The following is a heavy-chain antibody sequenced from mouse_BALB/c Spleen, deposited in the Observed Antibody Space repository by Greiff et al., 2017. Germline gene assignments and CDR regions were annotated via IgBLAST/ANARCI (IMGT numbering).Heavy chain of an antibody. J-gene: IGHJ2*01. V-gene: IGHV1-80*01. CDR1: GYAFSSYW. CDR3: ARGDDYDGGYLDY. D-gene: IGHD2-4*01. Sequence: VKLMESGAELVRPGSSVKISCKASGYAFSSYWMNWVKQRPGQGLEWIGQIYPGDGDTNYNGKFKGKATLTADKSSSTAYMQLSSLTSEDSAVYFCARGDDYDGGYLDYWGQGTTLTVSS. CDR2: IYPGDGDT.